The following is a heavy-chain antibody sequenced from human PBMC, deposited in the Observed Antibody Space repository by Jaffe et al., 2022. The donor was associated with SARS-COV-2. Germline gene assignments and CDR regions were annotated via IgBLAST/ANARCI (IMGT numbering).Heavy chain of an antibody. CDR2: IYYSGST. D-gene: IGHD3-10*01. Sequence: QLQLQESGPGLVKPSETLSLTCTVSGDSISSDSHYWGWIRQPPGKGLEWIGSIYYSGSTYYNPSLQSRVTISVDTSKNQFSLKLSSVTAADTALYYCARNKGWFGDQRGWFDPWGQGILVTVSS. CDR3: ARNKGWFGDQRGWFDP. J-gene: IGHJ5*02. CDR1: GDSISSDSHY. V-gene: IGHV4-39*01.